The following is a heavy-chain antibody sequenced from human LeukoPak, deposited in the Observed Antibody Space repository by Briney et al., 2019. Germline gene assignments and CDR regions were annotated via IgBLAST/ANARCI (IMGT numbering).Heavy chain of an antibody. CDR3: ATERKIVVVPAAMPEHHYYYYYGMDL. Sequence: ASVKVSCTVSGYTLTELSMHWVRQAPGKGLEWMGGFDPEDGETIYAQKFQGRVTMTEDTSTDTAYMELSSLRSEDTAVYYCATERKIVVVPAAMPEHHYYYYYGMDLWGQGTTVTVSS. CDR2: FDPEDGET. J-gene: IGHJ6*02. V-gene: IGHV1-24*01. D-gene: IGHD2-2*01. CDR1: GYTLTELS.